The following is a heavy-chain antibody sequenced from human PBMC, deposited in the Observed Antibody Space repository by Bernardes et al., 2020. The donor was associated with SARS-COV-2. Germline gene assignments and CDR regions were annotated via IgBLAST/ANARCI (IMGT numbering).Heavy chain of an antibody. D-gene: IGHD2-15*01. CDR1: GGSISSSTTYY. Sequence: SETLSLTCTVSGGSISSSTTYYWGWVRQPPGKGLAWIGTIYYSGDTYYNPSLKSRVTISVDTSKNQFSLKLTSVTAADTAVYYCARHSNIVVEVAARGFDPWGQGTLGTVSS. CDR3: ARHSNIVVEVAARGFDP. CDR2: IYYSGDT. V-gene: IGHV4-39*01. J-gene: IGHJ5*02.